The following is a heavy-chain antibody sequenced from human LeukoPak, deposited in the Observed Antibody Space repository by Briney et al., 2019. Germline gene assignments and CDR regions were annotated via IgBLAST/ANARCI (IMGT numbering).Heavy chain of an antibody. Sequence: GRSLRLSCAASGFTFSSYGMHWARQAPGKGLEWVAVIWYDGSNKYYADSVKGRFTISRDNSKNTLYLQMNSLRAEDTAVYYCARDLASYYYDSSGYSDSWGQGTLVTVSS. J-gene: IGHJ4*02. D-gene: IGHD3-22*01. CDR1: GFTFSSYG. CDR3: ARDLASYYYDSSGYSDS. CDR2: IWYDGSNK. V-gene: IGHV3-33*01.